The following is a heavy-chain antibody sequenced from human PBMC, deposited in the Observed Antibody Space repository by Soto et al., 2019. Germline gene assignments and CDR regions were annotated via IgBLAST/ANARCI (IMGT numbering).Heavy chain of an antibody. CDR1: GCSISSYY. Sequence: SETLSLTCTVSGCSISSYYWSWIRQPPGKGLEWIGYIYYSGSTNYNPSLKSRVTISVDTSKNQFSLKLSSVTAADTAVYYCASTSHSSGWELDYWGQGTLVTVSS. D-gene: IGHD6-19*01. V-gene: IGHV4-59*01. CDR2: IYYSGST. J-gene: IGHJ4*02. CDR3: ASTSHSSGWELDY.